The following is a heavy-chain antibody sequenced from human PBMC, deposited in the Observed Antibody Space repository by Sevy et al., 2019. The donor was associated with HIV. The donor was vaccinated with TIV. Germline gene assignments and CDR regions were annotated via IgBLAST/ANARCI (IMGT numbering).Heavy chain of an antibody. J-gene: IGHJ5*02. V-gene: IGHV3-7*01. D-gene: IGHD3-22*01. CDR1: GFTFSSYW. CDR3: ARCPEGTMIVVPWFDP. CDR2: IKQDGSEK. Sequence: QLGGSLRLSCAASGFTFSSYWMSWVRQAPGKGLEWVANIKQDGSEKYYVDSVKGRFTISRDNAKNSLYLQMNSLRAEDTAVYYCARCPEGTMIVVPWFDPWGQGTLVTVSS.